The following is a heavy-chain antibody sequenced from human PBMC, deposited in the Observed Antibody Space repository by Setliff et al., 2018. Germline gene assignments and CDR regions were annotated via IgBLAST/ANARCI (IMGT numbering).Heavy chain of an antibody. J-gene: IGHJ6*03. CDR1: GGSTGSYY. Sequence: SETLSLTCTVPGGSTGSYYWSWIRKPAGKGLEWIGHIYIGGSDNYKPSLKSRVTRSIDTSKNQFSLKLNSVTAADMAVYYCAREQWLDPPGYYYMDVWAKGTTFTVSS. CDR3: AREQWLDPPGYYYMDV. D-gene: IGHD6-19*01. CDR2: IYIGGSD. V-gene: IGHV4-4*07.